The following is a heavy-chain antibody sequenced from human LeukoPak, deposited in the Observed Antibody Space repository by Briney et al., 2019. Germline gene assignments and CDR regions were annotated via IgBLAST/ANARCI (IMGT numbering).Heavy chain of an antibody. CDR1: GGSISSGSYY. J-gene: IGHJ6*03. D-gene: IGHD2-2*01. V-gene: IGHV4-61*02. CDR2: IYTSGST. CDR3: ARSIVVVPAAHTPYYYYYYMDV. Sequence: PSETLSLTCTVSGGSISSGSYYWSWIRQPAGKGLEWIGRIYTSGSTNYNPSLKSRVTISVDTSKNQFSLKLSSVTAGDTAVYYCARSIVVVPAAHTPYYYYYYMDVWGKGTTVTVSS.